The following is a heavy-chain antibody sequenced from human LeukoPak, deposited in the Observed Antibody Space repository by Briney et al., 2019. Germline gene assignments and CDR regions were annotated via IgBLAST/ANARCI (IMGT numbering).Heavy chain of an antibody. J-gene: IGHJ4*02. CDR1: GFTVSSNY. D-gene: IGHD2-2*01. Sequence: QPGGSLRLSCAASGFTVSSNYMTWVRQAPGKGLEWVSVLYRGGSTDYADSVKGRFTISRDNSKNTLYLQMNSLRGEDTAVYYCAREYCSSTSCFNPYFDYWGQGTLVTVSS. V-gene: IGHV3-66*02. CDR3: AREYCSSTSCFNPYFDY. CDR2: LYRGGST.